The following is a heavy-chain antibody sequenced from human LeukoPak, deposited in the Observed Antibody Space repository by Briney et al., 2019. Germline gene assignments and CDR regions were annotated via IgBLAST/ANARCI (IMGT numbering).Heavy chain of an antibody. Sequence: GGSLRLSCAASGFTFSSYAMSWVRQAPGKGLEYVSAISSNGGSTYYANSVKGRFTISRDNSKNTLYLQMGSLRAEDMAVYYCARAGRHMATIWFDYWGQGTLVTVSS. D-gene: IGHD5-24*01. CDR2: ISSNGGST. V-gene: IGHV3-64*01. CDR1: GFTFSSYA. CDR3: ARAGRHMATIWFDY. J-gene: IGHJ4*02.